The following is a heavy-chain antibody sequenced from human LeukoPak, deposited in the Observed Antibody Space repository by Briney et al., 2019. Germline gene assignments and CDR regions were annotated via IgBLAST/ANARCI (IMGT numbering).Heavy chain of an antibody. CDR2: IYSDNA. CDR1: GFTVSSNS. J-gene: IGHJ6*03. CDR3: ARGDTAMVDYYYYMDV. Sequence: GGSLRLSCTVSGFTVSSNSMSWVRQAPGKGLEWVSFIYSDNAHYSDSVKGRFTISRDNAKNSLYLQMNSLRAEDTAVYYCARGDTAMVDYYYYMDVWGKGTTVTISS. D-gene: IGHD5-18*01. V-gene: IGHV3-53*01.